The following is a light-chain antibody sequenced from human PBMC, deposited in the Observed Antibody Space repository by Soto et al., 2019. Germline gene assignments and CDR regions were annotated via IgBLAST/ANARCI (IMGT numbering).Light chain of an antibody. CDR3: QQRYNWPPT. CDR1: QSVSSD. V-gene: IGKV3-11*01. CDR2: ETS. J-gene: IGKJ4*01. Sequence: EIVLTQSPATLSLSPGERATLSCRASQSVSSDLGWYQQKPGQAPRLLIYETSNRATGIPARFRGSGSATDFTLTISSLEPEDFAVYYCQQRYNWPPTFGGGTKVEIK.